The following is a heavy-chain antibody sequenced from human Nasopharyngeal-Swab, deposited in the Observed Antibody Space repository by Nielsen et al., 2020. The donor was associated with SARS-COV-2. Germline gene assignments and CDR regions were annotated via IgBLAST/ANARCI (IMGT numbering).Heavy chain of an antibody. CDR2: IGTAGDT. J-gene: IGHJ6*02. CDR1: GFTFSSYD. CDR3: ARERTDCSGGRWYYNYYYGMDV. V-gene: IGHV3-13*01. D-gene: IGHD2-15*01. Sequence: GESLKISCAASGFTFSSYDMHWVRQATGKGLEWVSAIGTAGDTYYPGSVKGRFTISRENAKNSLYLQMNSLRAGDTAVYYCARERTDCSGGRWYYNYYYGMDVWGQGTTVTVSS.